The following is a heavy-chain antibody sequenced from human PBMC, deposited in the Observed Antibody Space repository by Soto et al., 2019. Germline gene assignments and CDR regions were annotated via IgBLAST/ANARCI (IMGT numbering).Heavy chain of an antibody. CDR2: IYYSGST. Sequence: SETLSLTCTVSGSSISRSNYYSAWIRQPPGKGLEWIGSIYYSGSTYYNPSLKSRVTISVDTSKNQFSLKLSSVTAADTAVYYCARLIWFGELLSYFDYWGQGTLVTVSS. D-gene: IGHD3-10*01. CDR1: GSSISRSNYY. V-gene: IGHV4-39*01. J-gene: IGHJ4*02. CDR3: ARLIWFGELLSYFDY.